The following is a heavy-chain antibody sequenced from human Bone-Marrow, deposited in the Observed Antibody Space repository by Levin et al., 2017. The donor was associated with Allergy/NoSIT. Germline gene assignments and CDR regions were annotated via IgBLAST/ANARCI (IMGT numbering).Heavy chain of an antibody. J-gene: IGHJ5*02. Sequence: GESLKISCQAFGYRFTGYWIGWVRQMPGKGLEWMGIIYPEDSDTMYSPSFQGQVTISADKSINTAYLQWSSLEASDTAMYYCARGEAAGNNWFDPWGQGTLVTVSS. D-gene: IGHD2-15*01. CDR2: IYPEDSDT. V-gene: IGHV5-51*01. CDR1: GYRFTGYW. CDR3: ARGEAAGNNWFDP.